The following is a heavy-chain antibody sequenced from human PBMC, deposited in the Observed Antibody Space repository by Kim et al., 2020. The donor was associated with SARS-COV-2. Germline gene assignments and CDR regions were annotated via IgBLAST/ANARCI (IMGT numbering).Heavy chain of an antibody. Sequence: SETLSLTCTVSGGSISSSSYYWGWIRQPPGKGLEWIGSIYYSGSTYYNPSLKRRVTISVDTSKNQFSLKLSSVTAADTAGYYCASPDRGRSGWGSGYYLDYSGQGTLVTVS. CDR1: GGSISSSSYY. CDR2: IYYSGST. J-gene: IGHJ4*02. D-gene: IGHD3-16*01. V-gene: IGHV4-39*01. CDR3: ASPDRGRSGWGSGYYLDY.